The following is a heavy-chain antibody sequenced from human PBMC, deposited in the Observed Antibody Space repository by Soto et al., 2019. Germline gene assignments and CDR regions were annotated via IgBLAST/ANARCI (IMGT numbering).Heavy chain of an antibody. V-gene: IGHV3-30*18. J-gene: IGHJ6*02. CDR1: GFTFSSYG. CDR3: AKDFASITMIVVTPADYGMDV. CDR2: ISYDGSNK. Sequence: WSLRLSCAASGFTFSSYGMHWVRQAPGKGLEWVAVISYDGSNKYYADSVKGRFTISRDNSKNTLYLQMNSLRAEDTAVYYCAKDFASITMIVVTPADYGMDVWGQGTTVTVSS. D-gene: IGHD3-22*01.